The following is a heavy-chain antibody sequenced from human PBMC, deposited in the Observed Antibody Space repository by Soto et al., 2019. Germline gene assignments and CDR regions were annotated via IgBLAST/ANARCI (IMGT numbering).Heavy chain of an antibody. V-gene: IGHV1-24*01. Sequence: GASVKVSCKVSGYTLTELSMHWVRQAPGKGLEWMGGFDPEDGETIYAQKFQGRVTMTEDTSTDTAYMELSSLRSEDTAVYYCAREGGSDSLAPKNNWFDTWGQGTRVTVSS. J-gene: IGHJ5*02. CDR2: FDPEDGET. CDR1: GYTLTELS. D-gene: IGHD6-25*01. CDR3: AREGGSDSLAPKNNWFDT.